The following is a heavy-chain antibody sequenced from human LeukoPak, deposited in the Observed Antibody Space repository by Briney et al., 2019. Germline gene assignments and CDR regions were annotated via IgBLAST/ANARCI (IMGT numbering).Heavy chain of an antibody. V-gene: IGHV1-18*01. Sequence: ASVKVSCKVSGYTFTSYGISWVRQAPGQGLEWMGWISAYNGNTNYAQKLQGRVTMTTDTSTSTAYMELRSLRSDDTAVYYCARIYCSSTSCYTGYFDYWGQGTLVTVSS. J-gene: IGHJ4*02. CDR1: GYTFTSYG. D-gene: IGHD2-2*02. CDR3: ARIYCSSTSCYTGYFDY. CDR2: ISAYNGNT.